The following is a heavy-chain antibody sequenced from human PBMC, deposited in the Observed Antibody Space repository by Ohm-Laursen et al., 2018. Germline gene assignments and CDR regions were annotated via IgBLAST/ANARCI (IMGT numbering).Heavy chain of an antibody. D-gene: IGHD2-8*01. J-gene: IGHJ4*02. CDR1: GFTFRSYW. Sequence: SLRLSCSASGFTFRSYWMSWVRQAPGKGLEWVANINQDGSDRYYLDSVKGRFTISRDNANNSLYLQMKSLRLEDTAVYYCARRRFSCTNGVCPYYFDNWGQGTLVTVSS. CDR3: ARRRFSCTNGVCPYYFDN. V-gene: IGHV3-7*01. CDR2: INQDGSDR.